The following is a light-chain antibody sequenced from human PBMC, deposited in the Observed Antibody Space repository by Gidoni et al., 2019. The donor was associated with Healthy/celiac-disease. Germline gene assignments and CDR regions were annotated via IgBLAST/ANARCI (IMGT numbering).Light chain of an antibody. J-gene: IGKJ4*01. Sequence: DIQMTQSPSSLSASVGDRVTITCQASQVISNYLTWYQQKPGKAPKLLIYDASNLETGVPSRFSGSGSGTDFTFTIRSLQPEDIATYYCQQYDNLPPGTFGGGTKVEIK. V-gene: IGKV1-33*01. CDR1: QVISNY. CDR3: QQYDNLPPGT. CDR2: DAS.